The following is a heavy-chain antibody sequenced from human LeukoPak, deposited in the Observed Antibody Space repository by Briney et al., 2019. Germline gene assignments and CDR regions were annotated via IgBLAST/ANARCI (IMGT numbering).Heavy chain of an antibody. Sequence: GGSLRLSCAASGFNFGRYEMNWVRQAPGKGLEWISYIGTIISTTFYADSVKGRFTVSRDDAKSSLYLQMSSLRAEDTAIYYCARTVCDLRGQRLVPGFDYWGQGTLVTVSS. D-gene: IGHD6-13*01. CDR2: IGTIISTT. J-gene: IGHJ4*02. CDR3: ARTVCDLRGQRLVPGFDY. CDR1: GFNFGRYE. V-gene: IGHV3-48*03.